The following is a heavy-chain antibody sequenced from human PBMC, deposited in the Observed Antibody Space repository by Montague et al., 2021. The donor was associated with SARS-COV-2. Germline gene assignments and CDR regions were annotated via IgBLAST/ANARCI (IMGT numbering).Heavy chain of an antibody. CDR1: GVSLSSSSFY. Sequence: SETLSLTCTVSGVSLSSSSFYWGWLRQPPGKGLEWIGSIYYSGSTYYNPSLKSRVSISVDTSKKQLSLRLSSVTAADTAVYYCASSSYSSRWYYFDCWGQGTLVAVSS. V-gene: IGHV4-39*01. CDR2: IYYSGST. J-gene: IGHJ4*02. D-gene: IGHD6-13*01. CDR3: ASSSYSSRWYYFDC.